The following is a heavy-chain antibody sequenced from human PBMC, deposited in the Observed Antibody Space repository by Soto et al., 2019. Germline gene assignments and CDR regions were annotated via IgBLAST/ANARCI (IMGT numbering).Heavy chain of an antibody. D-gene: IGHD2-15*01. CDR3: ARVSLYYCSGGSCYSHFQYYFDY. J-gene: IGHJ4*02. Sequence: QVQLVQSGAEVKKPGSSVKVSCKASGGTFSSYAISWVRQAPGQGLEWMGGIIPIFGTANYAQKFQGRVTITADESTSTXXMXLXXLRSEDTAVYYCARVSLYYCSGGSCYSHFQYYFDYWGQGTLVTVSS. V-gene: IGHV1-69*12. CDR1: GGTFSSYA. CDR2: IIPIFGTA.